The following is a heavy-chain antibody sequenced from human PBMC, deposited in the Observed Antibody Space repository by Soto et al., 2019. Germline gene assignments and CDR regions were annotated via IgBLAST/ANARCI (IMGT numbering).Heavy chain of an antibody. J-gene: IGHJ4*02. CDR1: GYTFTTYG. D-gene: IGHD1-26*01. CDR3: ARDGAVGLFDY. Sequence: QVQLVQSGAAVKKPGASVKVSCKASGYTFTTYGISWVRQAPGQGLELMGWISAYNGNTNYAKKLHGRVTMTTDTSTSTAYMELRGLRSDDTAVYYCARDGAVGLFDYWGQGTLGTVSS. V-gene: IGHV1-18*01. CDR2: ISAYNGNT.